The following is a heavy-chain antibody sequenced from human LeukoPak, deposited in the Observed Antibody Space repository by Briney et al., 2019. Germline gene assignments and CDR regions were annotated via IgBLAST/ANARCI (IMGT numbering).Heavy chain of an antibody. J-gene: IGHJ6*03. CDR1: GGTFSSYA. D-gene: IGHD5-18*01. Sequence: GASVKVSCKASGGTFSSYAISWVRQAPGQGLEWMGGIIPIFGTANYAQKFQGRVTITADKSTSTAYMELSSLRSEDTAVYYCARDGGYSYGHYYYYYMDVWGKGTTVTVSS. CDR3: ARDGGYSYGHYYYYYMDV. CDR2: IIPIFGTA. V-gene: IGHV1-69*06.